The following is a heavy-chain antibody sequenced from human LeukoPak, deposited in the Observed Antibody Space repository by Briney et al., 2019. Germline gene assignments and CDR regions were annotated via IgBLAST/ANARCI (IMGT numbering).Heavy chain of an antibody. CDR2: ISGRNGNT. D-gene: IGHD2/OR15-2a*01. V-gene: IGHV1-18*01. Sequence: ASVKVSCKASGYTFTSYGISWVRQAPGQGLEWMGWISGRNGNTNYSQRLQGRVTMTTDTSTSTAYMELRSLTSDDTAVYYCARDHALWSNCFDYWGQGTLVTVSS. CDR3: ARDHALWSNCFDY. J-gene: IGHJ4*02. CDR1: GYTFTSYG.